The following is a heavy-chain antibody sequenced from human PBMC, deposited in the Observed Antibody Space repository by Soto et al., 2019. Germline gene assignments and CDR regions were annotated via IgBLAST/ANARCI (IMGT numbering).Heavy chain of an antibody. V-gene: IGHV3-48*02. Sequence: EVQLVESGGILVQPGGSLRLSCAASGFTFSTFTMNWVRQAPGKGLEWLSYITGGSSTIHYADSVKGRFTISRDNDKNSLYLQMNSLGDGDPAVYYCGRDRGGSNIDFWGQGPLVTFSS. CDR1: GFTFSTFT. D-gene: IGHD1-26*01. CDR3: GRDRGGSNIDF. J-gene: IGHJ4*02. CDR2: ITGGSSTI.